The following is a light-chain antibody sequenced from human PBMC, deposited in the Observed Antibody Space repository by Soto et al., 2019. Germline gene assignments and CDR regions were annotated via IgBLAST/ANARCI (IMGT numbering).Light chain of an antibody. CDR2: EVS. J-gene: IGLJ2*01. Sequence: QSVLTQPASVSGSPGQSITISCTGTSNDVGGYNHVSWCQQHPGKAPKLIIYEVSYRPSGVSNRFSGSKSGNTASLTISGLQAEDEADYYCNSYRSSDSVVFGGGTKLTVL. CDR3: NSYRSSDSVV. V-gene: IGLV2-14*01. CDR1: SNDVGGYNH.